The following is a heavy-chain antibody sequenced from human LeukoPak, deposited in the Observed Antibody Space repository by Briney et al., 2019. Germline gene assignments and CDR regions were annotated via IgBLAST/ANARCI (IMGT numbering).Heavy chain of an antibody. CDR3: AKDPEELLDY. J-gene: IGHJ4*02. CDR1: GFTFSSYA. CDR2: ISGSGGST. D-gene: IGHD1-26*01. V-gene: IGHV3-23*01. Sequence: GGSLRLSCAASGFTFSSYAMSWVRRAPGKGLEWVSAISGSGGSTYYADSVKGRFTISGDNSKNTLYLQMNSLRAEDTAVYYCAKDPEELLDYWGQGTLVTVSS.